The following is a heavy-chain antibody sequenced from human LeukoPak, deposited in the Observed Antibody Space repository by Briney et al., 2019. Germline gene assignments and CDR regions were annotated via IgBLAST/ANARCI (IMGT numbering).Heavy chain of an antibody. CDR2: IRSKANSYAT. J-gene: IGHJ3*02. Sequence: GGSLRLSCAASGFTFSGSAMHWVRQASGKGLEWVGRIRSKANSYATAYAASVKGRFTISRDDSKNTAYLQMNSLKTEDTAVYYCTRPSSGCSYGFDIWGQGTMVTVSS. V-gene: IGHV3-73*01. D-gene: IGHD5-18*01. CDR3: TRPSSGCSYGFDI. CDR1: GFTFSGSA.